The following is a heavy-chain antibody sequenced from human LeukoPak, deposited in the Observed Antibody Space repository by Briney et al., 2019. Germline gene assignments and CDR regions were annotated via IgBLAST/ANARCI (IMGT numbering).Heavy chain of an antibody. J-gene: IGHJ4*02. CDR3: AKDLAPWYQRTVNRGCGY. V-gene: IGHV3-30*18. CDR2: ISYDGSNK. D-gene: IGHD2-2*01. Sequence: PGGSLRLSCAASGFTFSSYGMHWVRQAPGKGLEWVAVISYDGSNKYYADSVKGRFTISRDNSKNTLYLQMNSLRAEDTAVYYCAKDLAPWYQRTVNRGCGYWGQGTLVTVSS. CDR1: GFTFSSYG.